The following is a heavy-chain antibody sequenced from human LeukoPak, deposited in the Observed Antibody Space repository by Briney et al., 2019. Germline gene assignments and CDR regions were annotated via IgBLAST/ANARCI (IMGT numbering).Heavy chain of an antibody. CDR2: INTNTRNP. Sequence: GASVKVSCRASGYTFTNYGVNWVRQAPGQGLEWMGWINTNTRNPTYAQGFTGRFVFSLDTSLSTAYLQISSLKAEDTAVYYCARGLYSSGYNWFDPWGQGTLVTVSS. D-gene: IGHD6-19*01. CDR3: ARGLYSSGYNWFDP. V-gene: IGHV7-4-1*02. J-gene: IGHJ5*02. CDR1: GYTFTNYG.